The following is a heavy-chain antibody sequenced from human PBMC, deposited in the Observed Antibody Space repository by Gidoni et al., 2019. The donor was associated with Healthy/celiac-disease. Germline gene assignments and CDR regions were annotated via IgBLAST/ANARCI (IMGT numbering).Heavy chain of an antibody. J-gene: IGHJ5*02. D-gene: IGHD4-17*01. CDR3: ARDDYGDYPNWFDP. V-gene: IGHV1-69*04. Sequence: QVQLVQSGAEVKKPGSSVKVSCKASGGTFSSYAISWVRQAPGQGLEWMGRIIPILGIANYAQKFQGRVTITAAKSTSTAYMELSSLRSEDTAVYYCARDDYGDYPNWFDPWGQGTLVTVSS. CDR2: IIPILGIA. CDR1: GGTFSSYA.